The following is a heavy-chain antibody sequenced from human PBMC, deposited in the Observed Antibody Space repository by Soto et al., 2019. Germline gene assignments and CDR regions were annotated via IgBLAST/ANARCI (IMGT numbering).Heavy chain of an antibody. CDR3: VKGTEQYYHYVMDV. Sequence: PGGSLRLSCSASGFSFSNYAFYWVRQAPGNGLHFVSAIGANAGVTYYADSVKDRFTISRDNSKNTLYLQVIGLRAEDTAVYCCVKGTEQYYHYVMDVWGQGTTVTVSS. V-gene: IGHV3-64D*06. CDR2: IGANAGVT. CDR1: GFSFSNYA. J-gene: IGHJ6*02.